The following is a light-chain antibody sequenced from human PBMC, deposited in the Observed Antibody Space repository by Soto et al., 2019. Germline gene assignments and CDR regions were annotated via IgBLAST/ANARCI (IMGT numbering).Light chain of an antibody. CDR1: SFNIGTYN. CDR2: SND. J-gene: IGLJ2*01. Sequence: QLVLTQPPSASGTPGQRVTISCSGTSFNIGTYNVHWYQQLPGTAPKLLIYSNDQRPSGVPDRVSGSKSGTSASLAISGLQSEDEADYYCTAWDDSLNAVVFGGGTQLTVL. V-gene: IGLV1-44*01. CDR3: TAWDDSLNAVV.